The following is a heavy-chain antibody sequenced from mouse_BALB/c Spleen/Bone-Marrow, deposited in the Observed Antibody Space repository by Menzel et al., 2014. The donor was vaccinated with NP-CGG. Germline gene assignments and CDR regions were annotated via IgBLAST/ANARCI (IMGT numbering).Heavy chain of an antibody. V-gene: IGHV14-3*02. J-gene: IGHJ2*01. CDR2: IDPANGNT. Sequence: VQLQQPGAELVKPGASVKLSCTASGFNIKDTYIHWVKQRPEQGLEWIGRIDPANGNTKYDPKFQGKATITADTSSNTAYLQLRSLTSEDTAVYYCARYRLGTYFDYWGQGTTLTVSS. CDR3: ARYRLGTYFDY. D-gene: IGHD2-14*01. CDR1: GFNIKDTY.